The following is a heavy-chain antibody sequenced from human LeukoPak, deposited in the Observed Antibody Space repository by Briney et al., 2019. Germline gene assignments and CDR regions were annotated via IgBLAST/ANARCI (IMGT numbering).Heavy chain of an antibody. D-gene: IGHD3-22*01. CDR1: GFTFTNYA. CDR2: IWYDGSNK. CDR3: ARGPYYYDSSGYYRGTQGFDY. Sequence: PGGSLRLSCSASGFTFTNYAMHWVRQAPGKGLEWVAVIWYDGSNKYYADSVKGRFTISRDNSKNTLYLQMNSLRAEDTAVYYCARGPYYYDSSGYYRGTQGFDYWGQGTLVTVSS. V-gene: IGHV3-33*08. J-gene: IGHJ4*02.